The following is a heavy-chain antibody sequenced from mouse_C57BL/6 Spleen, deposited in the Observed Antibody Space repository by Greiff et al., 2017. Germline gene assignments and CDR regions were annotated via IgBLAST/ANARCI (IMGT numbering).Heavy chain of an antibody. CDR2: IDPSDSAT. CDR1: GYTFTSYW. J-gene: IGHJ4*01. CDR3: ASAGACYGMDY. Sequence: QVQLQQPGAELVRPGSSVKLSCKASGYTFTSYWMHWVKQRPIQGLEWIGNIDPSDSATHYNQTFKDKATLTVDKSSSTAYMQRSSLTSEASAVYFGASAGACYGMDYWGQGTSVTVSA. V-gene: IGHV1-52*01.